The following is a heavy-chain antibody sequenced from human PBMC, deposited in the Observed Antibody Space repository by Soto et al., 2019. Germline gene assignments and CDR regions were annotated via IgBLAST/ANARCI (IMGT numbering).Heavy chain of an antibody. CDR2: VSYSGST. CDR3: SRIAVSGPIPGFDY. V-gene: IGHV4-39*01. D-gene: IGHD6-19*01. CDR1: GGSISNSSYL. Sequence: SETLSLTCSVSGGSISNSSYLWGWIRQPPGKGLQWIGSVSYSGSTYYNPSLKSRVTISVDTSKTQSSLRLSSVTAADTAVHYCSRIAVSGPIPGFDYWGQGALVTVSS. J-gene: IGHJ4*02.